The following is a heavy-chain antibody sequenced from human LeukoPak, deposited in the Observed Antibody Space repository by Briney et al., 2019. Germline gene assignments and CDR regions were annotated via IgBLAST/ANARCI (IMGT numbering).Heavy chain of an antibody. CDR1: GGSISSSSYY. V-gene: IGHV4-39*01. D-gene: IGHD3-16*01. CDR2: IYYSGST. CDR3: ARRGN. J-gene: IGHJ4*02. Sequence: SETPSLTCTVSGGSISSSSYYWGWIRQPPGKGLEWIGSIYYSGSTYYNPSLKSRVTISVDTSKNQFSLKLSSVTAADTAVYYCARRGNLGQGTLVTVSS.